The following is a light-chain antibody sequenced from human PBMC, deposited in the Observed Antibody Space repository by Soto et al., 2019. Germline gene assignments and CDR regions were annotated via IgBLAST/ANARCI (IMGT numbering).Light chain of an antibody. CDR2: EVN. CDR3: CSYVASSTSYV. CDR1: SGDVGNYNL. J-gene: IGLJ1*01. V-gene: IGLV2-23*02. Sequence: QSALTQPASVSGSPGQSITISCTGTSGDVGNYNLVSWYQQHPGKAPRLMIYEVNKWPSGVSNRFSGSKSGNTASLTISGFQAEDEADYYCCSYVASSTSYVFGTGTKVTV.